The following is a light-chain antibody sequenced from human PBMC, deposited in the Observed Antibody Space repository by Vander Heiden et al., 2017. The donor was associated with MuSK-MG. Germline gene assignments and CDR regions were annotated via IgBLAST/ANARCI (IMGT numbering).Light chain of an antibody. CDR2: EAA. V-gene: IGKV3-11*01. Sequence: EIVFTLSPATLSLSPGERATLSCRASQSVSSYLAWYQQKPGQAPRLLIYEAANRATGIPARFSGSGSGTDFTLTISSLEPEDFAVYYCQQRSNWPYTFGQGTKLEIK. CDR3: QQRSNWPYT. CDR1: QSVSSY. J-gene: IGKJ2*01.